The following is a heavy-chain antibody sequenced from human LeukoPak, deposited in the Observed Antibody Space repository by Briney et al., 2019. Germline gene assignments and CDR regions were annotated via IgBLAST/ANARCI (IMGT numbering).Heavy chain of an antibody. J-gene: IGHJ5*02. V-gene: IGHV3-66*01. CDR3: ARGSWQQLVSSWFDP. D-gene: IGHD6-13*01. CDR2: IYSGGGT. CDR1: GLTVSSNY. Sequence: PGGSLRLSCAASGLTVSSNYMSWVRQTPGKGLEWVSVIYSGGGTYYADSVKGRFTISRDNSKNTLYLQMNSLRAEDTAVYYCARGSWQQLVSSWFDPWGQGTLVTVSS.